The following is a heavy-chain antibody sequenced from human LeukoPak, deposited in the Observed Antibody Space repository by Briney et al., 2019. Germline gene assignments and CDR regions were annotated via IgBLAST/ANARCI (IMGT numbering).Heavy chain of an antibody. V-gene: IGHV3-23*01. D-gene: IGHD2-15*01. Sequence: GGSLRLSCAASGFTFSNYAMSWVRQAPGKGLEWVSAISGSGGSTTYADSVKGRFTSSRDNSKNTLYLQMNSLRAEDTAVYYCAKRPKYCSGGSCYYGMDAWGQGTTVTVSS. CDR3: AKRPKYCSGGSCYYGMDA. J-gene: IGHJ6*02. CDR1: GFTFSNYA. CDR2: ISGSGGST.